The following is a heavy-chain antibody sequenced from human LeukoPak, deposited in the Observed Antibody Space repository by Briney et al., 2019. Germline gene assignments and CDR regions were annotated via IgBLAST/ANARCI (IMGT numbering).Heavy chain of an antibody. CDR1: GGSISSYY. V-gene: IGHV4-59*12. CDR3: ARERLRGTNYYYYYYMDV. J-gene: IGHJ6*03. Sequence: SETLSLTCTVSGGSISSYYWNWIRQPPGKGLEWIGYVYYSGSTNYNPSLKSRVTISVDTSKNQFSLKLSSVTAADTAVYYCARERLRGTNYYYYYYMDVWGKGTTVTISS. CDR2: VYYSGST. D-gene: IGHD2-2*01.